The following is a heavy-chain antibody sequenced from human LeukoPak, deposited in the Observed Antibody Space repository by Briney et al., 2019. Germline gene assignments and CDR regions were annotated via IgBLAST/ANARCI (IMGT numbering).Heavy chain of an antibody. J-gene: IGHJ6*04. CDR2: INHSGST. CDR1: GGSFSGYY. D-gene: IGHD2-2*01. CDR3: ARGQQRALYQLLSSGMDV. Sequence: SETLSLTCAVYGGSFSGYYWSWIRQPPGKGLEWIGEINHSGSTNYNPSLKSRVTISLATSKTQFSLKLSSVTAADTAVYYCARGQQRALYQLLSSGMDVWGKGTTVTVSP. V-gene: IGHV4-34*01.